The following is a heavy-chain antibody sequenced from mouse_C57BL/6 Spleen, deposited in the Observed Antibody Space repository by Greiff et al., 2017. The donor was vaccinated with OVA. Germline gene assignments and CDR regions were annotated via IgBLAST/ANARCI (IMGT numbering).Heavy chain of an antibody. J-gene: IGHJ2*01. CDR3: ARFITPVYYFDY. CDR1: GFNFKNTY. D-gene: IGHD1-1*01. Sequence: VQLQQSVAELVRPGASVKLSCTASGFNFKNTYMHWVKQRPEQGLEWIGRIDPANGNTKYAPKFQGKATITADTSSNTAYLQLSSLTSEDTAIYYCARFITPVYYFDYWGQGTTLTVSS. CDR2: IDPANGNT. V-gene: IGHV14-3*01.